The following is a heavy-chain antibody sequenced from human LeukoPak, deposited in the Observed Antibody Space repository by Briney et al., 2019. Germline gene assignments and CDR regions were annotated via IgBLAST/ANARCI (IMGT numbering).Heavy chain of an antibody. V-gene: IGHV4-59*01. CDR3: ARGGGLYCSTTTCLRPRFDY. J-gene: IGHJ4*02. CDR1: GGSINSFY. CDR2: IYYSGST. Sequence: SETLSLTCTVSGGSINSFYWSWIRQPPGKGLEWIGYIYYSGSTNYNPSLKSRVTISVDTSKNQFSLKLASVTAADTAVYYCARGGGLYCSTTTCLRPRFDYRGQGTLVTVSS. D-gene: IGHD2-2*01.